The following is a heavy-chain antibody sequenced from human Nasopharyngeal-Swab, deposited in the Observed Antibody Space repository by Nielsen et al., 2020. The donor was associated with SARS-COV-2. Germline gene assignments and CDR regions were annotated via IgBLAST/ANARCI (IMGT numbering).Heavy chain of an antibody. J-gene: IGHJ5*02. D-gene: IGHD6-19*01. CDR1: GFTFSSYG. V-gene: IGHV3-33*01. CDR2: IWYDGSNK. CDR3: AREEAGYSSGWNNWFDP. Sequence: GESLKISCAASGFTFSSYGMHWVRRAPGKGLEWVAVIWYDGSNKYYADSVKGRFTISRDNSKNTLYLQMNSLRAEDTAVYYCAREEAGYSSGWNNWFDPWGQGTLVTVSS.